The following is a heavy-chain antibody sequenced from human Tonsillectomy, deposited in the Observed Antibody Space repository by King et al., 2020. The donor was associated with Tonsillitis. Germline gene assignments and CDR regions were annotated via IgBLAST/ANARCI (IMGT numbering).Heavy chain of an antibody. J-gene: IGHJ2*01. CDR3: ARDPYLYGAYDWYFDL. D-gene: IGHD4-17*01. Sequence: VQLVESGGGVVQPGRSLRLSCAASGFTFSSHAMHWVRQAPGKGLEWVAVISYDGSNKYYADSVKGRFTISRDNSKNTLYLQMNSLRAEDTAVHYCARDPYLYGAYDWYFDLWGRGTLVTVSS. V-gene: IGHV3-30*04. CDR2: ISYDGSNK. CDR1: GFTFSSHA.